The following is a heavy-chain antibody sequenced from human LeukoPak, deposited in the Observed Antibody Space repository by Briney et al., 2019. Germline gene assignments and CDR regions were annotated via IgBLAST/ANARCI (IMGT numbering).Heavy chain of an antibody. CDR3: ASPGAPTGFDY. J-gene: IGHJ4*02. Sequence: GGSLRLSCAASGFTFSSYSMNWVRQAPGKGLEWVSSISSSSYIYYADSVKGRFTISRDNAKNSLYLQMNSLRAEDTAVYYCASPGAPTGFDYWGQGTLVTVSS. CDR1: GFTFSSYS. CDR2: ISSSSYI. V-gene: IGHV3-21*01. D-gene: IGHD1-14*01.